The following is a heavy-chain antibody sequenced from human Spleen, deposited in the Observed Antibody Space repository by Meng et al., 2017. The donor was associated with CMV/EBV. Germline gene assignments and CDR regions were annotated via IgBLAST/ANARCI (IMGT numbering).Heavy chain of an antibody. J-gene: IGHJ6*02. Sequence: GSLRLSCVVSGFTFSSYAMHWVRQAPGKGLEWVAVISYDGDRKEHAESVKGRLTISRDNSRNTLYLQMNSLRAEDTAVYYCARIMASRNRPTNYYYGMDVWGQGTTVTVSS. V-gene: IGHV3-30-3*01. CDR3: ARIMASRNRPTNYYYGMDV. CDR2: ISYDGDRK. CDR1: GFTFSSYA. D-gene: IGHD1-14*01.